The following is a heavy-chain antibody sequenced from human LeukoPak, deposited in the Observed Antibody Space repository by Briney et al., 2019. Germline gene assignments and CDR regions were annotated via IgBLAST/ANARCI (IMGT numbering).Heavy chain of an antibody. Sequence: PGGSLRLSCAASGFTFSSYWMHWVRQAPGKGLVWVSRINSDGSSTSYADSVKGRFTISRDNAKNTLYLQMNSLRAEDTAVYYCARLPDRSHYYDSSGYYGYWGQGTLVTVSS. CDR3: ARLPDRSHYYDSSGYYGY. V-gene: IGHV3-74*01. CDR1: GFTFSSYW. D-gene: IGHD3-22*01. CDR2: INSDGSST. J-gene: IGHJ4*02.